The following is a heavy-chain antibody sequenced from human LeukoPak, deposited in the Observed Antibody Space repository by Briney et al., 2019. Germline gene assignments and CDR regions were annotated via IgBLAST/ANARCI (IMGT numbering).Heavy chain of an antibody. CDR1: GFIFSSYS. CDR3: ARDHILTGYFPDY. D-gene: IGHD3-9*01. J-gene: IGHJ4*02. CDR2: ISSSSSAI. V-gene: IGHV3-48*01. Sequence: GGSLRLSCAASGFIFSSYSINWVRQAPGKGLEWLSYISSSSSAINYADSVKGRFTISRDNAKNTLYLQMNSLRAEDTAVYYCARDHILTGYFPDYWGQGTLVTVSS.